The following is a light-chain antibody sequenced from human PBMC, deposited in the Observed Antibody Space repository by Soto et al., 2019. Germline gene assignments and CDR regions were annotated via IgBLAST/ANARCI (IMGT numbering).Light chain of an antibody. CDR3: QQYHNWPPYT. J-gene: IGKJ2*01. CDR1: QSVSTN. V-gene: IGKV3-15*01. Sequence: EIVMTQSPATLSVSPGERATLSCRASQSVSTNLAWYQQKPGQAPRILMYGASTRATGSPARFSGSGSGTEFTLTISSLQSEDFAVYYCQQYHNWPPYTFGQGTKLEIK. CDR2: GAS.